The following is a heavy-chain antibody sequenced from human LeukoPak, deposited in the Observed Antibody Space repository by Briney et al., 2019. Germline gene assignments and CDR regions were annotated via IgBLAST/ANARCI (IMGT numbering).Heavy chain of an antibody. V-gene: IGHV4-39*01. CDR3: ARRDSSSWYVSGFDY. Sequence: PSETLSLTCTVSGGSISSGSYYWGWIRQPPGKGLEWIGSIYYSGSTYYNPSLKSRVTISVDTSKNQFSLKLSSVTAADTAVYYCARRDSSSWYVSGFDYWGQGTLVTVSS. CDR1: GGSISSGSYY. J-gene: IGHJ4*02. CDR2: IYYSGST. D-gene: IGHD6-13*01.